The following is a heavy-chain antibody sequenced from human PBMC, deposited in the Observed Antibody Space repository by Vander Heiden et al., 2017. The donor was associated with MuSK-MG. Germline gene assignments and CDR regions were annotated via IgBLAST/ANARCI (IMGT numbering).Heavy chain of an antibody. J-gene: IGHJ6*02. Sequence: EVQLVESGGGLVQRGGSLRLSCAVSGFTFSNYWMSWGRLAPGKGLEWVANRNQDGSQKFYADSVKGRFTVSRDNAKNSMYLQMNSLRAEDTAVYYCAREVNMDVWGQGTTVTVSS. D-gene: IGHD2-21*01. V-gene: IGHV3-7*01. CDR3: AREVNMDV. CDR1: GFTFSNYW. CDR2: RNQDGSQK.